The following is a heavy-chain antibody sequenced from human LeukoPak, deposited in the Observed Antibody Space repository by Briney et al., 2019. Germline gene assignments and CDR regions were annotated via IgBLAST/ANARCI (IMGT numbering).Heavy chain of an antibody. CDR3: ARLGHRDSSGSTYYYYYYMDV. D-gene: IGHD3-22*01. CDR1: GYTFTSYD. V-gene: IGHV1-8*01. CDR2: MNPNSGNT. J-gene: IGHJ6*03. Sequence: ASVKVSCKASGYTFTSYDINWVRQATGQGLELMRWMNPNSGNTGYAQKFQGRVTMTRNTSISTAYMELSRLRSAATAVYYCARLGHRDSSGSTYYYYYYMDVWGKGTTVTVSS.